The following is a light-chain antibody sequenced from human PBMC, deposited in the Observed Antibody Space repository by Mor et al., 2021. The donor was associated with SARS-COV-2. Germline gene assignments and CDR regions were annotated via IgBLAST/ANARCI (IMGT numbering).Light chain of an antibody. J-gene: IGKJ1*01. CDR2: AAS. V-gene: IGKV3-11*01. CDR3: QQRSNWPGT. Sequence: LAWFQQKPGQAPRLLIYAASNRAPGIPARFSATGSGTDFTLTISSLGPEDFAVYYCQQRSNWPGTFGQGTRVDI.